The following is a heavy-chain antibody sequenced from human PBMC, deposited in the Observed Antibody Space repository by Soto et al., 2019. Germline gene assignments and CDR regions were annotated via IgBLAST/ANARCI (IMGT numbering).Heavy chain of an antibody. D-gene: IGHD3-10*01. CDR1: GFTFSNAW. V-gene: IGHV3-15*01. Sequence: PGGSLRLSCAASGFTFSNAWMSWVRQAPGKGLEWVGRIKSKTDGGTTDYAAPVKGRFTISRDDSKNTLYLQMNSLKTEDTAVYYCTTELRITMVRGVIFGYWGQGTLVTVSS. CDR2: IKSKTDGGTT. J-gene: IGHJ4*02. CDR3: TTELRITMVRGVIFGY.